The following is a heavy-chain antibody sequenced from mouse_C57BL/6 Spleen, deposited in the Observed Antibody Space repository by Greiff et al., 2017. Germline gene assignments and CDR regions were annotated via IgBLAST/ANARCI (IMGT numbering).Heavy chain of an antibody. CDR3: ARLTLYGSSYFDY. V-gene: IGHV1-63*01. CDR1: GYTFTNYW. J-gene: IGHJ2*01. CDR2: IYPGGGYT. Sequence: QVHVKQSGAELVRPGTSVKMSCKASGYTFTNYWIGWAKQRPGHGLEWIGDIYPGGGYTNYNEKFKGKATLTADKSSSTAYMQFSSLTSEDSAIYYCARLTLYGSSYFDYWGQGTTLTVSS. D-gene: IGHD1-1*01.